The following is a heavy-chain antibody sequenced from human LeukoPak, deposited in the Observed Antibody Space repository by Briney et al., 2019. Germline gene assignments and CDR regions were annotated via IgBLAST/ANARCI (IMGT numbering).Heavy chain of an antibody. CDR3: ASLYSSGWYANYYYYYGMDV. V-gene: IGHV4-34*01. Sequence: SETLSLTCAVYGGSFSGYYWSWIRQPPGKGLEWIGEINHSGSTNYNPSLKSRVTISVDTSKNQFSLKLSSVTAADTAVYYCASLYSSGWYANYYYYYGMDVWGQGTTVTVSS. CDR2: INHSGST. D-gene: IGHD6-19*01. CDR1: GGSFSGYY. J-gene: IGHJ6*02.